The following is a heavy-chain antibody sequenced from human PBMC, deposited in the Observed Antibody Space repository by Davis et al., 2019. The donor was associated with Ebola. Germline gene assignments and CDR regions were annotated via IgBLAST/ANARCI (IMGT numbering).Heavy chain of an antibody. CDR1: GGSISSYY. CDR2: IYYSGST. V-gene: IGHV4-59*01. CDR3: ARDGDPSDYGSDSFDI. J-gene: IGHJ3*02. D-gene: IGHD3-22*01. Sequence: MPSETLSLTCTVSGGSISSYYWSWIRQPPGKGLEWIGYIYYSGSTDYNPSLKSRVTFSVDRSKNQVTLNLNSVTAADTAVYYCARDGDPSDYGSDSFDIWGQGTMVTVSS.